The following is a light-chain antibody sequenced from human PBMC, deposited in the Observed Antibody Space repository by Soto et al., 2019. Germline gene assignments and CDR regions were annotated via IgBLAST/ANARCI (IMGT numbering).Light chain of an antibody. Sequence: QSVLTQPPSASGTPGQRVTISCSGGSSNIGDNNVNWYQKLPGTAPKLLIFANDQRPSGVPDRFSGSKSGTSASLAISGLQSEDEADYYCATWDDRPNVFYVFGTGTKLTVL. V-gene: IGLV1-44*01. CDR3: ATWDDRPNVFYV. CDR2: AND. J-gene: IGLJ1*01. CDR1: SSNIGDNN.